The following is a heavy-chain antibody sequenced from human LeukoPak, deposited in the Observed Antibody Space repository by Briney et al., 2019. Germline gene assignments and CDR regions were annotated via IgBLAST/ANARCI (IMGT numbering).Heavy chain of an antibody. Sequence: PSETLSLTCAVSGYSISSGYYWGWIRQPPGKGLEWIGSIYHSGSTYYNPSLKSRVTISVDTSKNQFSLKLSSVTAADTAVYYCARYIPYYYDSSGYFDYWGQGTLVTVSS. CDR3: ARYIPYYYDSSGYFDY. CDR2: IYHSGST. J-gene: IGHJ4*02. CDR1: GYSISSGYY. D-gene: IGHD3-22*01. V-gene: IGHV4-38-2*01.